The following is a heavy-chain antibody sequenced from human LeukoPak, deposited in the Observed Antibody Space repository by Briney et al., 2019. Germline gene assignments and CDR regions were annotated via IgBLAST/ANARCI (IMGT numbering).Heavy chain of an antibody. CDR1: GGSISSGDYY. CDR3: ARVVGDGYNWLGPFDY. V-gene: IGHV4-30-4*01. Sequence: SETLSLTCTVSGGSISSGDYYWSWIRQPPGKGLEWIGYIYYSGGTYYNPSLKSRVTIFVDTSTNQFSLKLTSVIAADTAVYYCARVVGDGYNWLGPFDYWGQGTLVTVSS. D-gene: IGHD5-24*01. J-gene: IGHJ4*02. CDR2: IYYSGGT.